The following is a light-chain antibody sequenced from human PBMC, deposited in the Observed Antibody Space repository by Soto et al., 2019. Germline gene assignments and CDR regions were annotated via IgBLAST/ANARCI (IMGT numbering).Light chain of an antibody. CDR2: EGS. Sequence: QSVLTQPSSVSGSPEQSITISCTGTISDVGSYNLVSWYQQHPGKAPKLMIYEGSKRPSGVSNRFSGSKSGNTASLTISGLQAEDEADYYCCSYAGSSTTYVFRTGTKVTVL. J-gene: IGLJ1*01. CDR3: CSYAGSSTTYV. V-gene: IGLV2-23*01. CDR1: ISDVGSYNL.